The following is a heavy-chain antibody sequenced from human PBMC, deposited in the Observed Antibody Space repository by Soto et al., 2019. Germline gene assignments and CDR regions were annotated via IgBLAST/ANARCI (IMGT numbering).Heavy chain of an antibody. CDR2: INPNSGGT. CDR1: GYTFTGYY. Sequence: QVQLVQSGAEVKKPGASVKVSCKASGYTFTGYYMHWVRQAPGQGLEWMGWINPNSGGTNYAQKFQGWVTMTRDTSNGTAYMERGRMRSYDTAVYYCARGTRYYDFWSGYYPYYYYCMDVWGQGTTVTVSS. D-gene: IGHD3-3*01. CDR3: ARGTRYYDFWSGYYPYYYYCMDV. V-gene: IGHV1-2*04. J-gene: IGHJ6*02.